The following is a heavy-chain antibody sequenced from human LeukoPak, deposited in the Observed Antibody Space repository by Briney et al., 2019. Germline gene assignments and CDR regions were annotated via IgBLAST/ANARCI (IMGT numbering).Heavy chain of an antibody. Sequence: GGSLRLSCAASGFTSSSYAMSWVRQAPGKGLEWVSAISGSGGSTYYADSVKGRFTISRDNSKNTLYLQMNSLRAEDTAVYYCAKLMVVVVPAATFDYWGQGTLVTVSS. V-gene: IGHV3-23*01. J-gene: IGHJ4*02. CDR2: ISGSGGST. D-gene: IGHD2-2*01. CDR1: GFTSSSYA. CDR3: AKLMVVVVPAATFDY.